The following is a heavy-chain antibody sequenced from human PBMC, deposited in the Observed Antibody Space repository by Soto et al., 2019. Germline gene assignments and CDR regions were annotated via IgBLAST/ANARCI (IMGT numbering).Heavy chain of an antibody. CDR1: GGSISSGGYY. Sequence: QVQLQESGPGLVKPSQTLSLTCTVSGGSISSGGYYWSWIRQHPGKGLEWIGYIYYRGSTYYNPSLTSRVTISVDTYKNQLSLKLSSVTAADTAVYCCARGGIIYDILTGYYPSNFDYWGQGTLVTVSS. CDR2: IYYRGST. J-gene: IGHJ4*02. D-gene: IGHD3-9*01. CDR3: ARGGIIYDILTGYYPSNFDY. V-gene: IGHV4-31*03.